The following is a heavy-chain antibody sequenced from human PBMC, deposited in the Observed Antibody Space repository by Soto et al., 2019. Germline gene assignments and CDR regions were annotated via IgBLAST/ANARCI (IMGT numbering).Heavy chain of an antibody. CDR1: GFTFSSYD. Sequence: GGSLRLSCAASGFTFSSYDMHWVRQATGKGLEWVSAIGTAGDTYYPGSVKGRFTISRENAKNSLYLQMNSLRAGDTAVYYCARANNYDFWSGYSGYYYYMDVWGKGTTVTVSS. J-gene: IGHJ6*03. D-gene: IGHD3-3*01. CDR3: ARANNYDFWSGYSGYYYYMDV. CDR2: IGTAGDT. V-gene: IGHV3-13*01.